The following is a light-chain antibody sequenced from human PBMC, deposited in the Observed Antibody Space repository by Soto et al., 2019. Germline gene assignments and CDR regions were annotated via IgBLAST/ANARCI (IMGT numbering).Light chain of an antibody. CDR3: QQYNSYSWT. CDR1: QTVSKY. J-gene: IGKJ1*01. CDR2: TAS. V-gene: IGKV1-5*01. Sequence: DIQMTQSPPSLSASVGDRVTITCRTSQTVSKYLNWYQQKPGKAPDLLVYTASTLHVGVPSRFSGSGSGTEFTLTISSLQPDDFATYYCQQYNSYSWTFGQGTKVDIK.